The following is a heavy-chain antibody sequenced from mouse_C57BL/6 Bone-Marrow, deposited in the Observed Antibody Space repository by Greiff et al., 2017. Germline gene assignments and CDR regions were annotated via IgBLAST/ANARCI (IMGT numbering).Heavy chain of an antibody. J-gene: IGHJ4*01. CDR2: INPYNGGT. CDR1: GYTFTDYY. V-gene: IGHV1-19*01. CDR3: ARSNYYGSSYYAMDY. Sequence: VQLKESGPVLVKPGASVKMSCKASGYTFTDYYMNWVKQSHGKSLEWIGVINPYNGGTSYNQKFKGKATLTVDKSSSTAYMELNSLTSEDSAVYYCARSNYYGSSYYAMDYWGQGTSVTVSS. D-gene: IGHD1-1*01.